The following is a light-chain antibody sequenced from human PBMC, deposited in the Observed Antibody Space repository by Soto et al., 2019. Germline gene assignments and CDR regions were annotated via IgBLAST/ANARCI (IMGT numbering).Light chain of an antibody. CDR1: SSDVGGYNY. CDR2: DVS. J-gene: IGLJ2*01. V-gene: IGLV2-14*01. Sequence: QSVLTQPASVSGSPGQSIAISCTGTSSDVGGYNYVSWYHQHPGTAPKLMIYDVSDRPSGVSNRFSGSKSGNTASLTISGLQAEDEADYYCSSYTTSSTLVFGGGTQLTV. CDR3: SSYTTSSTLV.